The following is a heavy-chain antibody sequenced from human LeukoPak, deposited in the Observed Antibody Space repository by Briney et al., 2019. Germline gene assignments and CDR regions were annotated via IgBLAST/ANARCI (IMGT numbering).Heavy chain of an antibody. D-gene: IGHD6-19*01. CDR1: GGSISSGGYY. J-gene: IGHJ4*02. Sequence: PSETLSLTCTVSGGSISSGGYYWSWIRQHPGKGLEWIGYIYYSGSTYYNPSLKSRVTTSVDTSKNQFSLKLSSVTAADTAVYYCAREVVVAGKGGFDYWGRGTLVTVSS. V-gene: IGHV4-31*03. CDR3: AREVVVAGKGGFDY. CDR2: IYYSGST.